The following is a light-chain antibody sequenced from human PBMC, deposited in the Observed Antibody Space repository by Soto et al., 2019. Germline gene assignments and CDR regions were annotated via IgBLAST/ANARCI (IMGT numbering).Light chain of an antibody. J-gene: IGKJ1*01. CDR2: GAS. CDR1: QSVSSSY. V-gene: IGKV3-20*01. Sequence: EIVLTQSACTLSLSPGERATLSWRASQSVSSSYLAWYQQKPGQAPRLLIYGASSRATGIPDRFSGSGSGTDFTLTISSLQTDDFATYYCQHYNSYSEAFGQGTKVDI. CDR3: QHYNSYSEA.